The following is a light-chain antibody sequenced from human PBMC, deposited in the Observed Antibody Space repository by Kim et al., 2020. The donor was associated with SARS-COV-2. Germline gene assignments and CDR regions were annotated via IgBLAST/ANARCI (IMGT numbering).Light chain of an antibody. Sequence: SYELTQPPSVSVSPGQTANIACSGDKVGDEYVSWYQQKPGQSPVLVIYQHNKRPSGIPERFFGSNSGNTATLTISGTQAMDEADYYRQAWDSSTVLFGGG. J-gene: IGLJ2*01. V-gene: IGLV3-1*01. CDR2: QHN. CDR1: KVGDEY. CDR3: QAWDSSTVL.